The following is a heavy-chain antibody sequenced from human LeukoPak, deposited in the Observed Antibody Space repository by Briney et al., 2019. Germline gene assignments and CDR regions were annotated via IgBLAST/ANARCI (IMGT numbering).Heavy chain of an antibody. V-gene: IGHV3-23*01. CDR1: GFSLTTYE. CDR2: IGPVGDSP. CDR3: AKDIQLST. J-gene: IGHJ3*01. Sequence: GGSLRLLCAASGFSLTTYEMNWVRQAPGKGLEWVSLIGPVGDSPFYADSVKGRFTISRDNSKNTLSLQMNSLRVEDTAIYYCAKDIQLSTWGLGTMVTVSS. D-gene: IGHD5-24*01.